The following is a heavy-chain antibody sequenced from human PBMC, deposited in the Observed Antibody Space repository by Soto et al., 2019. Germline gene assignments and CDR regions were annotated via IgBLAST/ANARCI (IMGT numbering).Heavy chain of an antibody. CDR1: GGTFNNYA. Sequence: QVQLVQSGAEVKKPESSVKVSCKPSGGTFNNYAINWVRQAPGQGLEWMGGFIPISGTTKYAQKFQGRVTITADKSASTAYMDLSSLRSEDTAVYYCARWGGISCSGGDCFKKPFDYWGQGTLVTVSS. D-gene: IGHD2-21*02. V-gene: IGHV1-69*06. CDR3: ARWGGISCSGGDCFKKPFDY. CDR2: FIPISGTT. J-gene: IGHJ4*02.